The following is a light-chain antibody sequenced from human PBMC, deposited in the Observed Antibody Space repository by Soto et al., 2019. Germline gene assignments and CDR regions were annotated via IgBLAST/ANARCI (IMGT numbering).Light chain of an antibody. J-gene: IGKJ3*01. CDR2: AAS. Sequence: DIQMTQSPSSLSASVGDRVTITCRASQDISHYLAWYQQKPGKVPKLLIYAASTLQSGVPSRFSGSGSGTDFTLTSSSLQPEDVATYYCQKYNSDHVFGPGTKVDIK. V-gene: IGKV1-27*01. CDR1: QDISHY. CDR3: QKYNSDHV.